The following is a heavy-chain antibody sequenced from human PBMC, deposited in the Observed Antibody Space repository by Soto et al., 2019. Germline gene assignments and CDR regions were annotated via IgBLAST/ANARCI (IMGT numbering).Heavy chain of an antibody. CDR2: IWHDGGNK. CDR1: GFTFSSYG. V-gene: IGHV3-33*01. J-gene: IGHJ4*02. CDR3: ARDGDVNTGFGKDY. D-gene: IGHD3-16*01. Sequence: QVQLVESGGGVVQPGRSLRLSCPASGFTFSSYGMHWVRQAPGKGLERVAFIWHDGGNKFYAESVKGRFTISRDNSKNTLYLQMTSLSAEDTAMYYCARDGDVNTGFGKDYWGQGTLVTVSS.